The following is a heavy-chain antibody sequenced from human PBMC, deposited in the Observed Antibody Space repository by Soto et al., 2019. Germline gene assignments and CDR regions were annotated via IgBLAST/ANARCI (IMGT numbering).Heavy chain of an antibody. CDR1: GGTFSSYA. V-gene: IGHV1-69*13. J-gene: IGHJ5*02. Sequence: SVKVSCKASGGTFSSYAISWVRQAPGQGLEWMGGIIPIFGTANYAQKFQGRVTITADESTSTAYMELSSLRSEDTAVYYCAYPYCSGGSCYSGSRPFDPWGQGTLITVSS. D-gene: IGHD2-15*01. CDR2: IIPIFGTA. CDR3: AYPYCSGGSCYSGSRPFDP.